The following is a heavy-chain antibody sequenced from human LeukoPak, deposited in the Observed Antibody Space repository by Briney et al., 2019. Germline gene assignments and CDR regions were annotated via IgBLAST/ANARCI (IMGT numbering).Heavy chain of an antibody. V-gene: IGHV3-53*01. D-gene: IGHD5-12*01. Sequence: GGSLRLSCAASGFTVSNNYMSWVRQAPGKGLEWVSVIHSGGTTNYADSVQGRFTISRDNSKTTVYLHMNSLRAEDTAVYYCARDSDSGYGPFAPWGQGTLVPVSS. J-gene: IGHJ5*02. CDR3: ARDSDSGYGPFAP. CDR1: GFTVSNNY. CDR2: IHSGGTT.